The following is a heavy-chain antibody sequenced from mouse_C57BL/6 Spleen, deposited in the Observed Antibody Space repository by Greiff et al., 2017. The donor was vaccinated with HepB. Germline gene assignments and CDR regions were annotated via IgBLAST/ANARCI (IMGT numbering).Heavy chain of an antibody. CDR2: FYPGSGSI. CDR1: GYTFTEYT. Sequence: QVQLKQSGAELVKPGASVKLSCKASGYTFTEYTIHWVKQRSGQGLEWIGWFYPGSGSIKYNEKFKDKATLTADKSSSTVYMELSRLTSEDSAVYFCARHEAGYDYDGAWFAYWGQGTLVTVSA. D-gene: IGHD2-4*01. V-gene: IGHV1-62-2*01. J-gene: IGHJ3*01. CDR3: ARHEAGYDYDGAWFAY.